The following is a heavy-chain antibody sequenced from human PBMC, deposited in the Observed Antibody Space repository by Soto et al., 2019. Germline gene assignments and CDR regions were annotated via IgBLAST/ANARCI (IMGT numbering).Heavy chain of an antibody. CDR2: IYYSGST. V-gene: IGHV4-39*01. CDR1: GGSISSSSYY. J-gene: IGHJ6*02. D-gene: IGHD2-2*02. CDR3: ASGGVPAAISSAGRYYYGMDV. Sequence: SETLSLTCTVSGGSISSSSYYWGWIRQPPGKGLEWIGSIYYSGSTYYNPSLKSRVTISVDTSKNQFSLKLSSVTAADTAVYYCASGGVPAAISSAGRYYYGMDVWGQGTTVTVS.